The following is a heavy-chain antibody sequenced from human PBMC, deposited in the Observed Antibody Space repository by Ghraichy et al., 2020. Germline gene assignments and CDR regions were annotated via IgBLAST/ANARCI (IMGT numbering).Heavy chain of an antibody. CDR3: ARDRGSYYYGLGSYLGAFDI. J-gene: IGHJ3*02. D-gene: IGHD3-10*01. V-gene: IGHV3-21*01. Sequence: GGSLRLSCAASGFTFSSYSMNWVRQAPGKGLEWVSSISSSSSYIYYADSVKGRFTISRDNAKNSLYLQMNSLRAEDTAVYYCARDRGSYYYGLGSYLGAFDIWGQGTMVTVSS. CDR2: ISSSSSYI. CDR1: GFTFSSYS.